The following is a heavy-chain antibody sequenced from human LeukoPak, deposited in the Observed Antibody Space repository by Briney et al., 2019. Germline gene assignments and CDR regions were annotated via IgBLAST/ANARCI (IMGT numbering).Heavy chain of an antibody. V-gene: IGHV4-38-2*02. Sequence: PSETLSLTCTVSGYSISSGYYWGWIRQPPGKGLEWIGSIYHSGSTYYNPSLKSRVTISVDTSKNQFSLKLSSVTAADTAVYYCARRPYSGSLYFDYWGQGTLVTVSS. J-gene: IGHJ4*02. CDR3: ARRPYSGSLYFDY. D-gene: IGHD1-26*01. CDR1: GYSISSGYY. CDR2: IYHSGST.